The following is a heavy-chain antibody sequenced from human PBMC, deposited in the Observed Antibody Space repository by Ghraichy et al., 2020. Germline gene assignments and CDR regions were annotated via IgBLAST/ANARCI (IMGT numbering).Heavy chain of an antibody. V-gene: IGHV4-34*01. CDR1: GGSFSGYY. J-gene: IGHJ4*02. D-gene: IGHD3-22*01. CDR2: INHSGST. CDR3: AREGYDSSGYPFDY. Sequence: ESLNISCAVYGGSFSGYYWSWIRQPPGKGLEWIGEINHSGSTNYNPSLKSRVTISVDTSKNQFSLKLSSVTAADTAVYYCAREGYDSSGYPFDYWGQGTLVTVSS.